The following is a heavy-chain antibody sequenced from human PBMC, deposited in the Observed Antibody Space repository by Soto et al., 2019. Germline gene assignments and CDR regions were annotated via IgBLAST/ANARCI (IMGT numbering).Heavy chain of an antibody. CDR3: ARVMGIAARQVDYYYYGMDV. V-gene: IGHV4-59*01. D-gene: IGHD6-6*01. CDR1: GGSISSYY. J-gene: IGHJ6*02. Sequence: PSETLSLTCTVSGGSISSYYWSWIRQPPGKGLEWIGYIYYSGSTNYNPSLKSRVTISVDTSKNQFSLKLSSVTAADTAVYYCARVMGIAARQVDYYYYGMDVWGQGTTVTVSS. CDR2: IYYSGST.